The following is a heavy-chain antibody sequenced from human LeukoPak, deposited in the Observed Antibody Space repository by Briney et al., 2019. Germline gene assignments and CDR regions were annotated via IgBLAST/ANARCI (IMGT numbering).Heavy chain of an antibody. J-gene: IGHJ4*02. CDR2: INSDGSST. CDR3: ASIPKYMVRGVTFRDY. Sequence: GGSLRLSCAASGFTFSSYWMHWVRQAPGKGLVWVSRINSDGSSTSYADSVKGRFTISRDNAKNTLYLQMNSLRAEDTAEYYCASIPKYMVRGVTFRDYWGQGTLVTVSS. V-gene: IGHV3-74*01. CDR1: GFTFSSYW. D-gene: IGHD3-10*01.